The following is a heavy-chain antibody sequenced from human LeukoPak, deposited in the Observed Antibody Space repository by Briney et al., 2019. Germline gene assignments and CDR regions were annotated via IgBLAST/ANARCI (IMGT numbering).Heavy chain of an antibody. CDR1: GFTFDDYG. V-gene: IGHV3-20*04. Sequence: PGGSLRLSCAASGFTFDDYGMSWVRQPPGKGLEWVSGINWNGGSIGYADSVKGRFAISRDNAKNSLYLQMNSLRAEDTAVYYCARYGNGAWLAHYSFDIWGQGTMVTVSS. D-gene: IGHD6-19*01. J-gene: IGHJ3*02. CDR3: ARYGNGAWLAHYSFDI. CDR2: INWNGGSI.